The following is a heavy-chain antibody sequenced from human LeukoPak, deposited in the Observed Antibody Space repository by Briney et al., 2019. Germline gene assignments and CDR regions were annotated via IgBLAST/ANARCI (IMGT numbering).Heavy chain of an antibody. D-gene: IGHD1-26*01. CDR3: AKDRSIGTYYTFDH. Sequence: GGSLRLSCAASGFTVTDYAMTWVRQAPGKGLEWVSSISASGGMTYYADSVKGRFTVSRDNSKNSLYLQMNSLTAADTAVYYCAKDRSIGTYYTFDHWGQGTLVTVSS. CDR1: GFTVTDYA. J-gene: IGHJ4*02. V-gene: IGHV3-23*01. CDR2: ISASGGMT.